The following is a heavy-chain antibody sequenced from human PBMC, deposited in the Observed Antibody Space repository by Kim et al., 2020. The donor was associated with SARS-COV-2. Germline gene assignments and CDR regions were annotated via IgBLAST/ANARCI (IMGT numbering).Heavy chain of an antibody. CDR3: ARDQYLYYGSGSYPRWFDP. V-gene: IGHV1-18*01. J-gene: IGHJ5*02. CDR2: ISAYNGNT. D-gene: IGHD3-10*01. CDR1: GYTFTSYG. Sequence: ASVKVSCKASGYTFTSYGISWVRQAPGQGLEWMGWISAYNGNTSYAQKLQGRVTMTTDTSTSTAYMELRSLRSDDTAVYYCARDQYLYYGSGSYPRWFDPWGQGTLVTVSS.